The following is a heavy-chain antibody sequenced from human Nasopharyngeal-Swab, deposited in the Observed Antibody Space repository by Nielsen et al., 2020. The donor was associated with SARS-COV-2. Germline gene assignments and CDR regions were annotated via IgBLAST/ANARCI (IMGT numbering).Heavy chain of an antibody. J-gene: IGHJ6*02. V-gene: IGHV4-31*03. CDR3: ARVGVGYSSGWYVYYGMDV. CDR1: GGSISSGGYY. CDR2: IYYSGST. Sequence: SETLSLTCTVSGGSISSGGYYWSWIRQHPGKGLEWIGYIYYSGSTYYNPSLKSRVTISVDTSKNQFSLKLSSVTAADTAVYYCARVGVGYSSGWYVYYGMDVWGQGTTVTVSS. D-gene: IGHD6-19*01.